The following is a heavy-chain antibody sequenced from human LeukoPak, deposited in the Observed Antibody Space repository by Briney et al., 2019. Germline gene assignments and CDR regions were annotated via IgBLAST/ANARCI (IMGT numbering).Heavy chain of an antibody. CDR3: ARETMLAGFASGLGFNY. Sequence: SETLSLTCTVSGGSISSYYWSWIRQPAGKGLEWIGRIYTSGSTNYNPSLKSRLSMSLDTSRNQFSLNLTSVTAADTATYYCARETMLAGFASGLGFNYWGQGILVIVSS. V-gene: IGHV4-4*07. J-gene: IGHJ4*02. CDR2: IYTSGST. CDR1: GGSISSYY. D-gene: IGHD6-19*01.